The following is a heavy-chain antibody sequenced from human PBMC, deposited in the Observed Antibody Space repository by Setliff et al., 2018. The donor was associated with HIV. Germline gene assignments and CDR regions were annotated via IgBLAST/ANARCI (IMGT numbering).Heavy chain of an antibody. CDR3: ARVGGPYYDLLTGYYGAVDY. CDR2: INPNSGGT. D-gene: IGHD3-9*01. Sequence: GASVKVSCKASGYTFSAYYMHWVRQAPGQGLEWMGWINPNSGGTNYAQKLQGRVTMTTDTSTSTAYMELRSLRSDDTAVYYCARVGGPYYDLLTGYYGAVDYWGQGTLVTVSS. J-gene: IGHJ4*02. V-gene: IGHV1-2*02. CDR1: GYTFSAYY.